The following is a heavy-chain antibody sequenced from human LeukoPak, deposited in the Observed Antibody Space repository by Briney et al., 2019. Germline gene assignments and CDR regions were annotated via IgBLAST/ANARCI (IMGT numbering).Heavy chain of an antibody. Sequence: PSETLSLTCTVSGGSISSSSYYWGWIRQPPGKGLEWIGSIYYSGSTYYNPSLKSRVTISVDTSKNQFSLKLSSVTAADTAVYYCARGKYDSSGYFHFDYWGQGTLVTVSS. J-gene: IGHJ4*02. D-gene: IGHD3-22*01. CDR3: ARGKYDSSGYFHFDY. V-gene: IGHV4-39*07. CDR1: GGSISSSSYY. CDR2: IYYSGST.